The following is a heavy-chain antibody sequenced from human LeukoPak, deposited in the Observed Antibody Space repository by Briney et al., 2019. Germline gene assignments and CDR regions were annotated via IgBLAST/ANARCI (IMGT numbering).Heavy chain of an antibody. D-gene: IGHD3-22*01. J-gene: IGHJ4*02. V-gene: IGHV3-23*01. CDR2: ISGSGGST. CDR1: GFTLRSYT. Sequence: GGSLRLSCAASGFTLRSYTMNWVRQAPGKGLEWVSAISGSGGSTYYADSVKGRFTISRDNSKNTLYLQMNGLRAEDTAVYYCAKESRDYYDSSGYLYWGQGTLVTVSS. CDR3: AKESRDYYDSSGYLY.